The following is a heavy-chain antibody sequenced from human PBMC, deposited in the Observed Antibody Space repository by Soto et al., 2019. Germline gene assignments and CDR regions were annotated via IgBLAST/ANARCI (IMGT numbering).Heavy chain of an antibody. V-gene: IGHV3-23*01. CDR3: ARAALQYDTSGYSDSRYYFDS. D-gene: IGHD3-22*01. J-gene: IGHJ4*02. Sequence: EVQLLEAGGGLVPAGGSLGLSCAVSGFTFSSHAMNRVRQAPGKGLEWNSEGSGGGGSRHYTDSVRGRFTISRDNSDNTLFLQMNSLRAEDTAVYYCARAALQYDTSGYSDSRYYFDSWGQGTLVTVSS. CDR2: GSGGGGSR. CDR1: GFTFSSHA.